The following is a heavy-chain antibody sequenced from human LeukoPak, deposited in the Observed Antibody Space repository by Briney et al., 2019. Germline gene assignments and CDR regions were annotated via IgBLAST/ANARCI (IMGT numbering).Heavy chain of an antibody. V-gene: IGHV3-7*03. J-gene: IGHJ6*02. D-gene: IGHD3-16*01. CDR3: ARGGGLDV. CDR1: GFSFSSYA. CDR2: INHNGNVN. Sequence: GGSLRLSCAAFGFSFSSYAMFWARQAPGKGLEWVASINHNGNVNYYVDSVKGRFTISRDNAKNSLYLQMSNLRAEDTAVYFCARGGGLDVWGQGATVTVSS.